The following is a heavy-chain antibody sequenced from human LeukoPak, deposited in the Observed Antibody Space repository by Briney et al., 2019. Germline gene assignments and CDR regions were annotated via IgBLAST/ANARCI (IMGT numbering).Heavy chain of an antibody. CDR2: ISGSGGST. J-gene: IGHJ3*02. Sequence: RTGGSLRLSCAASGFTFSSYAMSWVRQAPGKGLEWVSAISGSGGSTYYADSVKGRFTISRDNAKNSLFLQMNSLRAEDTAVYFCARWGSGDSFDIWGQGTMVTVSS. CDR1: GFTFSSYA. D-gene: IGHD3-10*01. CDR3: ARWGSGDSFDI. V-gene: IGHV3-23*01.